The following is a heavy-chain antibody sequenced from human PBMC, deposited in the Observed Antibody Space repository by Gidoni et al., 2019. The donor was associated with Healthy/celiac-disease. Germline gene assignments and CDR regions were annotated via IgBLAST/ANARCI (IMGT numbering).Heavy chain of an antibody. Sequence: QVQLQQWGAGQLNPSETLPHTAALHGGSFSGYYCSWIRQPPGKGLEWIGEVNHSGSTNYNPSLESRVTISVDTTKNQFSLKLSSVTAADTAVYYCARGLLSYGDFREIWGQGTMVTVSS. CDR3: ARGLLSYGDFREI. D-gene: IGHD4-17*01. J-gene: IGHJ3*02. V-gene: IGHV4-34*01. CDR1: GGSFSGYY. CDR2: VNHSGST.